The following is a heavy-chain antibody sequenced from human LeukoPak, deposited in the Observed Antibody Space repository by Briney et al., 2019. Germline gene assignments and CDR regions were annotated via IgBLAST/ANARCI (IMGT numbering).Heavy chain of an antibody. Sequence: ASVKVSCKASGYTFTSYGISWVRQAPGQGLEWMGRINPNSGGTNYAQKFQGRVTMTRDTSISTAYMELSRLRSDDTAVYYCAREGRYSYGKPFDYWGQGTLVTVSS. D-gene: IGHD5-18*01. CDR3: AREGRYSYGKPFDY. V-gene: IGHV1-2*06. J-gene: IGHJ4*02. CDR1: GYTFTSYG. CDR2: INPNSGGT.